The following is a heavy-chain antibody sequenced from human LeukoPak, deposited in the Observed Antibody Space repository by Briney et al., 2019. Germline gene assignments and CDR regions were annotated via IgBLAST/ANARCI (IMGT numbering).Heavy chain of an antibody. CDR2: IKQDGSEK. Sequence: PGGSLRLSCAASGFTFSSYWMSWVRQAPGKGLEWVANIKQDGSEKYYVDSVKGRFTISRDNAKNSLYLQMNSLRAEDTAVYYCARDRASSVGATGDYFDYWGQGTLVTVSS. CDR3: ARDRASSVGATGDYFDY. J-gene: IGHJ4*02. CDR1: GFTFSSYW. D-gene: IGHD1-26*01. V-gene: IGHV3-7*01.